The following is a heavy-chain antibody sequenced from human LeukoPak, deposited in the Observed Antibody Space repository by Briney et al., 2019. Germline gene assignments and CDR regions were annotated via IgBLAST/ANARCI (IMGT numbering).Heavy chain of an antibody. J-gene: IGHJ4*02. CDR2: IKQDGSEK. Sequence: QSGGSLRLSCAASGFTFSSYWMSWVRQAPGKGLEWVANIKQDGSEKYYVDSVKGRFTISRDNAKNSLYLQMNSLRAEDTAVYYRARDRVTMVRGVNYYFDYWGQGTLVTVSS. CDR1: GFTFSSYW. CDR3: ARDRVTMVRGVNYYFDY. V-gene: IGHV3-7*05. D-gene: IGHD3-10*01.